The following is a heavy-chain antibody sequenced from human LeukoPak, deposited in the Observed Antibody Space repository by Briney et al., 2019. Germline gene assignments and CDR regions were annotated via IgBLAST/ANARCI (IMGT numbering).Heavy chain of an antibody. CDR2: IVVGSGNT. CDR1: GFTFTSSA. CDR3: AKDPSGSYPRGVDY. J-gene: IGHJ4*02. D-gene: IGHD1-26*01. Sequence: GASVKVSCKASGFTFTSSAMQWVRQARGQRLEWIGWIVVGSGNTNYAQKFQERVTITRDMSTSTAYMELSSLRSEDTAVYYCAKDPSGSYPRGVDYWGQGTLVTVSS. V-gene: IGHV1-58*02.